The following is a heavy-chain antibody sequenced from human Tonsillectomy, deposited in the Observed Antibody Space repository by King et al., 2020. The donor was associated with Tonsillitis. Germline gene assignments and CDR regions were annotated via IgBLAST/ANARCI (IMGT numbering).Heavy chain of an antibody. Sequence: QLVQSGGGVVQPGRSLRLSCAASGFTFSSYAMHWVRQAPGKGLEWVAVISYDGSNKYYADSVKGRFTISRDNSKNTLYLQMNSLRAEDTAVYYCARGYSPLDAFDIWGQGTMVTVSS. J-gene: IGHJ3*02. V-gene: IGHV3-30*01. CDR2: ISYDGSNK. CDR3: ARGYSPLDAFDI. CDR1: GFTFSSYA. D-gene: IGHD5-18*01.